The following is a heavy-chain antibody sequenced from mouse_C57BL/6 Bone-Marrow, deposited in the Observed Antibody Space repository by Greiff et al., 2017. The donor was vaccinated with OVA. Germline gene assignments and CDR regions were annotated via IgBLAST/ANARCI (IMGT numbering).Heavy chain of an antibody. D-gene: IGHD1-1*01. V-gene: IGHV1-63*01. CDR2: IYPGGGYT. J-gene: IGHJ1*03. CDR3: ARGDGSSPRYFDV. Sequence: VQLQQSGAELVRPGTSVKMSCKASGYTFTNYWIGWAKQRPGHGLEWIGDIYPGGGYTNYNEKFKGKATLTADKSSSTAYMQFSSLTSEDSAIYYCARGDGSSPRYFDVWGTGTTVTVSS. CDR1: GYTFTNYW.